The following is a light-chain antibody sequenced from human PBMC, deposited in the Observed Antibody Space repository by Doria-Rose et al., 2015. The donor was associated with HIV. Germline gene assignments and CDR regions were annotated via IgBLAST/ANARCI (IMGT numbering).Light chain of an antibody. Sequence: TQSPGTLSLPPGERATLSYRASQSFSSTYLAWYQQKPGQAPSLLIYDGSTRATGIPDRFSASGSGTDFTLTFNRLEPEDFALYYCHQYGTSWTFGQGTKVEI. CDR2: DGS. CDR1: QSFSSTY. CDR3: HQYGTSWT. V-gene: IGKV3-20*01. J-gene: IGKJ1*01.